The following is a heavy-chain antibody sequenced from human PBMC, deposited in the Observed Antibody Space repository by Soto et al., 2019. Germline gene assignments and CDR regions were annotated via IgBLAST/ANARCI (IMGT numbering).Heavy chain of an antibody. J-gene: IGHJ3*02. D-gene: IGHD3-9*01. CDR1: GYTFTSYA. CDR2: IVVGSGNT. CDR3: AAGILTGYYNSAFDI. V-gene: IGHV1-58*02. Sequence: GASVKVSCKASGYTFTSYAMHWARQAPGQRLEWIGWIVVGSGNTNYAQKFQERVTITRDMSTSTAYMELSSLRSEDTAVYYCAAGILTGYYNSAFDIWGQGTMVTVSS.